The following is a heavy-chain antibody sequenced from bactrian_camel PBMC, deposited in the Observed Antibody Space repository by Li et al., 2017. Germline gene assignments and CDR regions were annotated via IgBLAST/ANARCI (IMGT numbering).Heavy chain of an antibody. J-gene: IGHJ4*01. D-gene: IGHD6*01. CDR2: IDSDGST. V-gene: IGHV3S55*01. Sequence: HVQLVESGGGSVQAGGSPRLSCAATGRRVWGDCMGWFRQAPGKEREEVAHIDSDGSTRYADSVKGRFTISQDYAKNTLYLQMNSLKPEDTAMYYCAADPRPCWYRPVPRYWGQGTQVTVS. CDR3: AADPRPCWYRPVPRY. CDR1: GRRVWGDC.